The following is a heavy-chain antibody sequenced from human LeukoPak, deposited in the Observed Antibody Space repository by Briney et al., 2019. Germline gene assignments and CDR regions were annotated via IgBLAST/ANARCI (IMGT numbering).Heavy chain of an antibody. D-gene: IGHD4-17*01. CDR2: ISSSGSTI. J-gene: IGHJ4*02. CDR3: ALRTRYTVTTAY. Sequence: GGSLRLSCAASGFTFSDYYMSWIRQAPGKGLEWVSYISSSGSTIYYADSVKGRFTIPRDNAKNSLYLQMNSLRAEDTAVYYCALRTRYTVTTAYWGQGTLVTVSS. CDR1: GFTFSDYY. V-gene: IGHV3-11*01.